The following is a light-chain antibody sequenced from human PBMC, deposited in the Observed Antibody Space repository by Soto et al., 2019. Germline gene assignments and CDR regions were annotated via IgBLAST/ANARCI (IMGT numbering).Light chain of an antibody. Sequence: QSALTQPPSASGSPGQSVTISCTGTGSDVGDYNSVSWYQQHPDKAPKLIIYEVSERPSGVPARFSGSKSGNTASLTVSGLRPEDEADYYCSSYAGSDNYVFGGGTKLTVL. CDR1: GSDVGDYNS. V-gene: IGLV2-8*01. CDR3: SSYAGSDNYV. J-gene: IGLJ1*01. CDR2: EVS.